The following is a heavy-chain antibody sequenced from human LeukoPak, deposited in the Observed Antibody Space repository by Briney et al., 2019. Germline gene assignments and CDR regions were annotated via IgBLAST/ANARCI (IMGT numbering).Heavy chain of an antibody. D-gene: IGHD3-3*01. CDR3: ARQDDFWSGSASFDP. V-gene: IGHV4-39*07. J-gene: IGHJ5*02. CDR1: GDSVSSYNYY. CDR2: IYYNGFT. Sequence: SETLSPTCTVSGDSVSSYNYYWGWIRQPPGKGLEWIGSIYYNGFTYYNPSLKSRVTISVDTSKNQFSLKVTSVTAADTAIFYCARQDDFWSGSASFDPWGQGTLVTVSS.